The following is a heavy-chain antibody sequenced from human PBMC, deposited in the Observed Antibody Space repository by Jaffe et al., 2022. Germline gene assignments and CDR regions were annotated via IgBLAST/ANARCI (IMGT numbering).Heavy chain of an antibody. V-gene: IGHV3-30*18. CDR2: ISYDGSNK. J-gene: IGHJ6*03. Sequence: QVQLVESGGGVVQPGRSLRLSCAASGFTFSSYGMHWVRQAPGKGLEWVAVISYDGSNKYYADSVKGRFTISRDNSKNTLYLQMNSLRAEDTAVYYCAKDGITVPWEGYYYYMDVWGKGTTVTVSS. CDR3: AKDGITVPWEGYYYYMDV. D-gene: IGHD1-26*01. CDR1: GFTFSSYG.